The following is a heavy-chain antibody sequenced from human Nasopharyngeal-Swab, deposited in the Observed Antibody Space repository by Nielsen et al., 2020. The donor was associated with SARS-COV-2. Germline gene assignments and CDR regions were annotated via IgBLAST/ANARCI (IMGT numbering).Heavy chain of an antibody. V-gene: IGHV1-24*01. Sequence: ASVKVSCKASGYTFTGYYMHWVRQAPGKGLEWRGGFDPEDGEPIYAQKFQGRVTMTEATSTDTAYMELSSLRSEDTAVYYFAPAPPMVVTPPWWFDPWGQGTLFTVSS. CDR2: FDPEDGEP. D-gene: IGHD4-23*01. CDR3: APAPPMVVTPPWWFDP. CDR1: GYTFTGYY. J-gene: IGHJ5*02.